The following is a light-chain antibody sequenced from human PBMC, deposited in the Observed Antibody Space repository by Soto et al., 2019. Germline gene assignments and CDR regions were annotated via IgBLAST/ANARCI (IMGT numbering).Light chain of an antibody. CDR2: DAS. CDR1: QSVGTY. J-gene: IGKJ4*01. CDR3: QQRRAWPRV. Sequence: EIVLTQSPANLSLSPGERATLSCRASQSVGTYLVWYQQKPGQAPRLLIYDASKRATGIPDRFSGSGSGTDFTLTISSLEPEDSAVYYCQQRRAWPRVFGGGTRME. V-gene: IGKV3-11*01.